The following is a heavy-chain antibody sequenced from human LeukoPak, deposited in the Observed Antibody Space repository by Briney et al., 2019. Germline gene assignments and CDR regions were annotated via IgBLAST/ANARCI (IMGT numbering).Heavy chain of an antibody. V-gene: IGHV4-34*01. CDR2: INHSGST. CDR1: GGSFSGYY. J-gene: IGHJ5*02. D-gene: IGHD2-2*01. Sequence: SSETLSLTCAVYGGSFSGYYWSWIRQLPGKGLEWIGEINHSGSTNYNPSLKSRVTISVDTSKNQFSLKQSSVTAADTAIYYCARYRSTSDKRYLDPWGQGTLVTVSS. CDR3: ARYRSTSDKRYLDP.